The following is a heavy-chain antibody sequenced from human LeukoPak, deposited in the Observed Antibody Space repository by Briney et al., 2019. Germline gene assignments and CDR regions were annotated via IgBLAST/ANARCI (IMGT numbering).Heavy chain of an antibody. J-gene: IGHJ4*02. Sequence: SETLSLTCSVSGGSISNYYWSWVRQPPGKALEWIGYIYYSGTTNYNPSLKSRVTMSVDTSKKQFSLKLSSVTAADTAVYYCTTYRQQLAFDTWGQGTLVTVSS. CDR2: IYYSGTT. V-gene: IGHV4-59*12. CDR3: TTYRQQLAFDT. D-gene: IGHD6-13*01. CDR1: GGSISNYY.